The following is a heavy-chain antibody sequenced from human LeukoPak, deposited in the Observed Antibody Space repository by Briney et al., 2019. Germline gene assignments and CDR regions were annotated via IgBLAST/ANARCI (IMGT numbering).Heavy chain of an antibody. V-gene: IGHV3-11*01. D-gene: IGHD3-10*01. CDR1: GFTFSDYY. Sequence: GGSLRLSCAASGFTFSDYYMSWIRQAPGKGLEWVSYISSSGSTIYYADSVKGRFTISRDNAKNSLYLQMNSLRAEDTAVYYCASQPHYGSGRNFDYWGQGTLVTVSS. CDR2: ISSSGSTI. CDR3: ASQPHYGSGRNFDY. J-gene: IGHJ4*02.